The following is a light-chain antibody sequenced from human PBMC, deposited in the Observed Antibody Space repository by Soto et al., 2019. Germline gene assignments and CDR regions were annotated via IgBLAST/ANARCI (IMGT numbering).Light chain of an antibody. V-gene: IGKV1-5*03. CDR1: QSISSW. CDR3: QQYNSYSYT. Sequence: DIQMTKSPSTLSASVGHRVTITCRASQSISSWLAWYQQKPGKAPKLLIYKASSLESGVPSRFSGSGSGTEFTLTISSLQPDEFATYCCQQYNSYSYTCGQGTTLEI. J-gene: IGKJ2*01. CDR2: KAS.